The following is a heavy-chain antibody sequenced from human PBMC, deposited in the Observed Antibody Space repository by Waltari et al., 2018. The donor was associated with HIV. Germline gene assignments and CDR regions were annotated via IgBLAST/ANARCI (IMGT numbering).Heavy chain of an antibody. CDR2: IYYTGRA. V-gene: IGHV4-39*01. Sequence: QLQLQESGPGLVKPSETLSLTCTVSGGSVSSSSYFWGWIRQPPGKGLEWVGRIYYTGRAYYNPYLKSRVTISVDTSKNQFSLKVTSVTAADTAVYYCARHALRVGAAYWNFDLWGRGTLVTVSS. J-gene: IGHJ2*01. D-gene: IGHD1-26*01. CDR3: ARHALRVGAAYWNFDL. CDR1: GGSVSSSSYF.